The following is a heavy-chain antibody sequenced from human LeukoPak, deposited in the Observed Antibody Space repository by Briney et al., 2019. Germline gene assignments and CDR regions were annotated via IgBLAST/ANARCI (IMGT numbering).Heavy chain of an antibody. CDR1: GYTFTGYY. CDR2: INPNSGGT. CDR3: AREGSPFPPYSGYDPNWFGP. J-gene: IGHJ5*02. V-gene: IGHV1-2*02. D-gene: IGHD5-12*01. Sequence: ASVKVSCKASGYTFTGYYMHWVRQAPGQGLEWMGWINPNSGGTNYAQKFQGRVTMTRDTSFSTAYMELSRLRSDDTAAYYCAREGSPFPPYSGYDPNWFGPWGQGTLVTVSS.